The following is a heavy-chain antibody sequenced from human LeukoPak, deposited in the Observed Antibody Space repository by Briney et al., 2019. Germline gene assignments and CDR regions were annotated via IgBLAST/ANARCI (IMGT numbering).Heavy chain of an antibody. D-gene: IGHD2-2*02. CDR1: GYTFTSYG. CDR3: ARDWTVVPAAIAYFDY. V-gene: IGHV1-18*01. CDR2: ISAYNGNT. J-gene: IGHJ4*02. Sequence: ASVKVSCKASGYTFTSYGISWVRQAPGQGLEWIGWISAYNGNTNYAQKLQGRVTMTTDTSTSTAYMELRSLRSDDTAVYYCARDWTVVPAAIAYFDYWGQGTLVTVSS.